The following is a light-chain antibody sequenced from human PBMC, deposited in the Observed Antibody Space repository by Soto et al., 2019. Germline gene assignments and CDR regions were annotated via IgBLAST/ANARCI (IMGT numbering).Light chain of an antibody. V-gene: IGKV3-15*01. Sequence: ETVMTQSPATLSVSPGETATLSCRASLTVFSKLAWYQQKPGQAPRLLIYDKSTRATGVQDRFSGSGSGTEFTLTINSQQYKDFAVYYCQQYDDCPRTFGQGTKVDIK. J-gene: IGKJ1*01. CDR3: QQYDDCPRT. CDR1: LTVFSK. CDR2: DKS.